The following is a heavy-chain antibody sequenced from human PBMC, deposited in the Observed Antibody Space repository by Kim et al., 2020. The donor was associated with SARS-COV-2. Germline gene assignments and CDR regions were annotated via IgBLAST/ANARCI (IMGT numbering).Heavy chain of an antibody. Sequence: GGSLRLSCAASGFTVSSNYMSWVRQAPGKGLEWVSVIYSGGSTYYADSVKGRFTISRNNSKNKLYLQMNSLRVEDTAVYYCARDGTYCSSTSCYTDYWGQGTLVTVSS. V-gene: IGHV3-66*01. CDR3: ARDGTYCSSTSCYTDY. D-gene: IGHD2-2*02. CDR1: GFTVSSNY. J-gene: IGHJ4*02. CDR2: IYSGGST.